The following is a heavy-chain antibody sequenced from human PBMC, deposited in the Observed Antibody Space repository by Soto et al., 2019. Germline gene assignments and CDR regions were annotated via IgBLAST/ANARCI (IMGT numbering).Heavy chain of an antibody. CDR2: ISSNGGTT. CDR3: GRGVSGNEDY. D-gene: IGHD1-1*01. V-gene: IGHV3-64*01. Sequence: EVQLAESGGGMVQPGGSLRLSCVASGFTFSSYDMHWVRQAPGKGLEYVSSISSNGGTTYYGNSVKGRFTISRDNSKNALCLQVGSLSAEERAVYYCGRGVSGNEDYWGQGTVVTVSS. CDR1: GFTFSSYD. J-gene: IGHJ4*02.